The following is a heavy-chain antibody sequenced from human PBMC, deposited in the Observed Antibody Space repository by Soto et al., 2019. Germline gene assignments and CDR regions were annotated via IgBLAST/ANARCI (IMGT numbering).Heavy chain of an antibody. D-gene: IGHD6-13*01. V-gene: IGHV4-30-4*01. CDR1: GGSISSGDYY. CDR3: ARVFSDSSSFFDP. CDR2: IYYSGST. Sequence: SETLSLTCTVSGGSISSGDYYWSWLRQPPGKGLEWIGYIYYSGSTSYNPSLKSRVTISVDTSKNHFSLKLSSVTAADTAVYYCARVFSDSSSFFDPWGQGTRVTVSS. J-gene: IGHJ5*02.